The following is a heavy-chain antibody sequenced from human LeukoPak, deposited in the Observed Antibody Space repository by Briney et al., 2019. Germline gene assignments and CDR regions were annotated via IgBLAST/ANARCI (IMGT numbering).Heavy chain of an antibody. J-gene: IGHJ4*02. CDR1: GFTFSSYN. CDR3: ARRTYYYDSSGYYSFDY. D-gene: IGHD3-22*01. Sequence: GGSLRLSCAASGFTFSSYNINWVRQAPGKGLEWVSSISSSSSYIYYAHSVKGRFTISRDNAKNSLYLQMNSLRAEDTAVYYCARRTYYYDSSGYYSFDYWGQGTLVTVSS. CDR2: ISSSSSYI. V-gene: IGHV3-21*01.